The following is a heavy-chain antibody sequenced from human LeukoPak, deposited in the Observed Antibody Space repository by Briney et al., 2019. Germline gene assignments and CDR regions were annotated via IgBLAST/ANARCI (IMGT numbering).Heavy chain of an antibody. V-gene: IGHV3-23*01. CDR2: ISIDGGRT. Sequence: GGSLRLSCAASGFTFSSYAMSWVRQAPGKGPEWVSTISIDGGRTYYADSVKGRFTVSRDTSKNTLYLQMNSLRAEDTAVYYCARKGIGTSRYQNMDVWGKGTTVTVSS. CDR3: ARKGIGTSRYQNMDV. CDR1: GFTFSSYA. J-gene: IGHJ6*03. D-gene: IGHD2-2*01.